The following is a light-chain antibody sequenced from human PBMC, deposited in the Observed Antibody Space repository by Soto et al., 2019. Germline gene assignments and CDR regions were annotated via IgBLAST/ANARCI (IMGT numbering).Light chain of an antibody. Sequence: QSVLTQPASVSGSPGQSITISCTGTSSDIGGYYYVSWYQHQAGKAPKLIIHEVSNRPSGVSNRFSGSKSGNTASLTISGLQAEDEADYYCDSYTSSRAYVFGIGTKVTVL. CDR3: DSYTSSRAYV. V-gene: IGLV2-14*01. J-gene: IGLJ1*01. CDR2: EVS. CDR1: SSDIGGYYY.